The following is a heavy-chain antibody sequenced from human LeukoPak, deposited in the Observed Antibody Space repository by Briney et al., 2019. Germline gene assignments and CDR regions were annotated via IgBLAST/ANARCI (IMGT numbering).Heavy chain of an antibody. CDR2: IKSKTDGGTT. CDR1: GFTFSNAW. J-gene: IGHJ6*04. D-gene: IGHD3-10*01. Sequence: GGSLRLSCAASGFTFSNAWMSWVRQAPGKGLEWVGRIKSKTDGGTTDYAAPVEGRFTISRDDSKNTQYLQMNTLKTEDTAVYYCTTGSITMVRPMVDVWGKGTTVTVSS. CDR3: TTGSITMVRPMVDV. V-gene: IGHV3-15*01.